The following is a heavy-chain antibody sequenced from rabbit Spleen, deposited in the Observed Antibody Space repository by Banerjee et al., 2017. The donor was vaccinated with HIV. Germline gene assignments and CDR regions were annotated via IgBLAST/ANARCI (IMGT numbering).Heavy chain of an antibody. D-gene: IGHD6-1*01. J-gene: IGHJ3*01. CDR1: GFSFSSSDY. CDR2: IYTGSGDST. Sequence: QSLEESGGDLVKPGASLTLTCTASGFSFSSSDYMCWVRQAPRKGLEWIACIYTGSGDSTAYASWAKGRFTISKTSSTTVALQMTSLTAADTATYFCARGLGYGVGGHAISRLDLWGQGTLVTVS. V-gene: IGHV1S40*01. CDR3: ARGLGYGVGGHAISRLDL.